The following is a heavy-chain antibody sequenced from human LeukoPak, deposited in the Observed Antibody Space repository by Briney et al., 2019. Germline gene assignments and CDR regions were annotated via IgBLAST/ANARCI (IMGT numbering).Heavy chain of an antibody. CDR1: GFTVSANY. CDR3: ARAPEHVYMPMDV. Sequence: GGSLRLSCAASGFTVSANYMSWVRQAAGKGLEWVSIIYRHGRTYYADSVQGRFTISRDSSKNTLDLQMNSLRAEDTAVYFCARAPEHVYMPMDVWGQGTTVIVS. V-gene: IGHV3-66*02. CDR2: IYRHGRT. J-gene: IGHJ6*02. D-gene: IGHD2-2*01.